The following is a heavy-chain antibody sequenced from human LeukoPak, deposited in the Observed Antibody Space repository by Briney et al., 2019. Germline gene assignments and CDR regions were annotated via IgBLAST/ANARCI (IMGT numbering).Heavy chain of an antibody. CDR3: ARGRGGD. V-gene: IGHV3-53*01. J-gene: IGHJ4*02. CDR2: ISSDGIT. Sequence: GGSLRLSCAASGVTVNSYFMGWVRQAPGKGLEWVSLISSDGITYYADSVKGRLTISRDNSKNTLYLQMNSLRAEDTAFYYCARGRGGDWGQGALVTVSS. D-gene: IGHD2-15*01. CDR1: GVTVNSYF.